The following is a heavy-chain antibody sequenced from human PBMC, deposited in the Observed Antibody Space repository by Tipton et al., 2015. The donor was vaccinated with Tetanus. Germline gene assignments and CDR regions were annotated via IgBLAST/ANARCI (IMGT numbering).Heavy chain of an antibody. CDR2: IKQDGTVE. V-gene: IGHV3-7*01. CDR3: AREKRFNLYYVDS. D-gene: IGHD3-3*01. Sequence: SLRLSCAASGFTFSSHWMNWVRQVPGKGLEWVANIKQDGTVEHYVDSVKGRFSISRDNARNSLSLQMNSLTAEDTAIYYCAREKRFNLYYVDSWGQGTLVTVSS. J-gene: IGHJ4*02. CDR1: GFTFSSHW.